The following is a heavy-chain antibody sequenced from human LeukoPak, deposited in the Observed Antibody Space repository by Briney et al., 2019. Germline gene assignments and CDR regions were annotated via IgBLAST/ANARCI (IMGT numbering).Heavy chain of an antibody. J-gene: IGHJ6*02. D-gene: IGHD2-2*01. CDR1: GGSFSGYY. CDR3: ASLFYCSSTSCYYYYGMDV. CDR2: INHSGST. Sequence: SETLSLTCAVYGGSFSGYYWSWIRQPPGKGLEWIGEINHSGSTNYNPSLKSRVTISVDTSKNQFSLKLSSVTAADTAVSYCASLFYCSSTSCYYYYGMDVWGQGTTVTVSS. V-gene: IGHV4-34*01.